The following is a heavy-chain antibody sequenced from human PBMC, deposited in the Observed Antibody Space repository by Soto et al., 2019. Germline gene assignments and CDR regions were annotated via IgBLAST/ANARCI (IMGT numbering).Heavy chain of an antibody. CDR2: IRFDGSNE. CDR1: GFTFSLYW. CDR3: ARDGIGGTVFRGYLDY. J-gene: IGHJ4*02. Sequence: GGSLRLSCAASGFTFSLYWMNWVRQAPGKGLEWVAIIRFDGSNEEYADSVKGRFTISRDNSKNTLYLQMNTLGAEDTAVYYCARDGIGGTVFRGYLDYWGRGTVVTVSS. V-gene: IGHV3-33*07. D-gene: IGHD1-7*01.